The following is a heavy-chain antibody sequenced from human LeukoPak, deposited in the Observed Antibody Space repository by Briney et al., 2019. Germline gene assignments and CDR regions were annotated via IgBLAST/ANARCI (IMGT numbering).Heavy chain of an antibody. D-gene: IGHD3-10*01. CDR2: IKQDGSEK. CDR1: GFTFSDYY. V-gene: IGHV3-7*03. J-gene: IGHJ4*02. CDR3: AKDDSALWFGELSHYFNW. Sequence: GGSLILSCVASGFTFSDYYMSWVRQPPGKGLEWVANIKQDGSEKYYVDSVKGRFTISRDNAKNSLFLQMNSLRAEDTAVYYCAKDDSALWFGELSHYFNWWGQGTLVTVSS.